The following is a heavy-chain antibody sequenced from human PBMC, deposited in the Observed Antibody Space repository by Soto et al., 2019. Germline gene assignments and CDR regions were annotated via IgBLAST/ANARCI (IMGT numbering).Heavy chain of an antibody. CDR1: GVTVSSNY. J-gene: IGHJ4*02. Sequence: GGSLRLSCAASGVTVSSNYMSWVRQAPGKGLEWVSVIYSGGSTYYADSVKGRFTISRDNSKNTLYLQMNSLRAEDTAVYYCARHGYDYGGGYFDYCGQGTLVTGSS. CDR2: IYSGGST. V-gene: IGHV3-66*04. D-gene: IGHD5-18*01. CDR3: ARHGYDYGGGYFDY.